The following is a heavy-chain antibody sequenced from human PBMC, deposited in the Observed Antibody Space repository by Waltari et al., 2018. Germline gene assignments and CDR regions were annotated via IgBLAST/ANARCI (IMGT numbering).Heavy chain of an antibody. Sequence: QVQLQESGPGLVKPSQTLSLTCTVSGGSISSGGYYWSWLRQHPGKGLEWIGYIYYSGSTYYNPSLKSRVTISVDTSKNQFSLKLSSVTAADTAVYYCARGYYYDSSGSSNAFDIWGQGTMVTVSS. V-gene: IGHV4-31*03. D-gene: IGHD3-22*01. CDR3: ARGYYYDSSGSSNAFDI. J-gene: IGHJ3*02. CDR2: IYYSGST. CDR1: GGSISSGGYY.